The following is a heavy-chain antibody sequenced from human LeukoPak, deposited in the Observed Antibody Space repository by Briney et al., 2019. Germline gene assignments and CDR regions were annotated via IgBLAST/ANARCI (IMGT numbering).Heavy chain of an antibody. Sequence: GGSLRLSCAASGFTFSTYAMSWVRQAPGKGLEWVSAISGSGGTTYYADSVRGRFTISRDNSKNTLYLQMNSLRAEDTAVYYCARPAYSSGWYHAFDIWGQGTMVTVSS. CDR2: ISGSGGTT. J-gene: IGHJ3*02. V-gene: IGHV3-23*01. D-gene: IGHD6-19*01. CDR3: ARPAYSSGWYHAFDI. CDR1: GFTFSTYA.